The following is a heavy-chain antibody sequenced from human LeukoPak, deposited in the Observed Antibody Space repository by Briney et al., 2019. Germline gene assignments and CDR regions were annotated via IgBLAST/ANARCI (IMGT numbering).Heavy chain of an antibody. D-gene: IGHD6-6*01. CDR2: IYSGGST. J-gene: IGHJ5*02. CDR3: ARDQVPEYSSSSENWFDP. CDR1: GFTVSSNY. Sequence: GGSLRLSCAASGFTVSSNYMSWVRQAPGKGLEWVSVIYSGGSTYYADSVKGRFTISRDNSKNTLYLQMNSLRAEDTAVYYCARDQVPEYSSSSENWFDPWGQGTLVTVSS. V-gene: IGHV3-53*01.